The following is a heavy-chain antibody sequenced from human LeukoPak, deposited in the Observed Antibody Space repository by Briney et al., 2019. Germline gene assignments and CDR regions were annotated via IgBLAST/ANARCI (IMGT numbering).Heavy chain of an antibody. CDR2: ISSTSSTI. J-gene: IGHJ4*02. D-gene: IGHD3-10*01. V-gene: IGHV3-48*02. CDR3: ARAQAGGDNYYNSGSSPSPHY. Sequence: PGGSLRLSCAASGFTFNSYNMHWVRQAPGKGLEWVSYISSTSSTIYYADSVQGRFTISRDNAKNSLYLQMNSLRDEDTAVYYCARAQAGGDNYYNSGSSPSPHYWGQGTLVTVSS. CDR1: GFTFNSYN.